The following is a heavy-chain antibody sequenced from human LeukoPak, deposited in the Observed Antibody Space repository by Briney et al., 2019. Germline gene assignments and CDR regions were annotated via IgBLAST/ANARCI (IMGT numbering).Heavy chain of an antibody. CDR3: ARNFPTVVTSFDY. CDR2: IYSDGTT. J-gene: IGHJ4*02. V-gene: IGHV3-66*01. Sequence: GGSLRLSCATSGFTAITNYMSCVRHAPGKGLEWVSVIYSDGTTYYADSVKGRFTISRDNSKNTLYLQMNSLRAEDTAVYYCARNFPTVVTSFDYWGQGTLVTVSS. CDR1: GFTAITNY. D-gene: IGHD4-23*01.